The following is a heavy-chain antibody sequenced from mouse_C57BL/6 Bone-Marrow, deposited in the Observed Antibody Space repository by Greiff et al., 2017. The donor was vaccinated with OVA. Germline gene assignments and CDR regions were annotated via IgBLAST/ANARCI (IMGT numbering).Heavy chain of an antibody. J-gene: IGHJ1*03. CDR1: GFSFNTYA. Sequence: EVQLVASGGGLVQPKGSLKLSCAASGFSFNTYAMNWVRQAPGKGLEWVARIRSKSNNYATYYADSVKDRFTISRDDSESMLYLQMNNLKTEDTAMYYCVSRYYGSSPRYFDVWGTGTTVTVSS. D-gene: IGHD1-1*01. V-gene: IGHV10-1*01. CDR2: IRSKSNNYAT. CDR3: VSRYYGSSPRYFDV.